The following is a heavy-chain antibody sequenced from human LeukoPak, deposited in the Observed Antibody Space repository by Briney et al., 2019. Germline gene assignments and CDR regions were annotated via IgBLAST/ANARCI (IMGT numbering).Heavy chain of an antibody. J-gene: IGHJ6*03. CDR1: GFTLSSHW. V-gene: IGHV3-7*01. CDR2: IKEDESEK. D-gene: IGHD2-15*01. Sequence: GGSLRLSCTASGFTLSSHWMSWVRQAPGKGLEWVANIKEDESEKYYVDSVKGRFTISRDNAKNSLYLQMNSLRAEDTAVYYCARAPRVDYMDVWGKGTTVTVSS. CDR3: ARAPRVDYMDV.